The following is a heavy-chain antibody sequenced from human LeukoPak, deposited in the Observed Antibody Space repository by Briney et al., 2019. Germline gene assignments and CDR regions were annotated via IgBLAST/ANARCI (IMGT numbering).Heavy chain of an antibody. Sequence: SETLSLTCTVSGGSISSSSYYWGWIRQPPGKGLEWIGSIYYSGSTYYNPSLKSRVTISVDTSKNQFSLKLSSVTAADTAVYYCATQTGYLLSYNWFDPWGQGTLVTVSS. CDR1: GGSISSSSYY. J-gene: IGHJ5*02. V-gene: IGHV4-39*01. D-gene: IGHD1-14*01. CDR3: ATQTGYLLSYNWFDP. CDR2: IYYSGST.